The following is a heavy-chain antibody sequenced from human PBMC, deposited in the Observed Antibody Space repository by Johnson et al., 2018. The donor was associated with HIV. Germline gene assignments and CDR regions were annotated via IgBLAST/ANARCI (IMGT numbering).Heavy chain of an antibody. CDR2: ISYDGSYE. Sequence: QAQLVESGGGVVQPGRSVRLSCAASGFTFNNYAMHWVRQAPGKGLEWVAVISYDGSYEYYADSVKGRFTISRDNFKNTLYLQMNSLRDEDTAVYCCARPYILLQLVSAFDIWGQGTMVTVSS. CDR1: GFTFNNYA. CDR3: ARPYILLQLVSAFDI. J-gene: IGHJ3*02. D-gene: IGHD6-6*01. V-gene: IGHV3-30*04.